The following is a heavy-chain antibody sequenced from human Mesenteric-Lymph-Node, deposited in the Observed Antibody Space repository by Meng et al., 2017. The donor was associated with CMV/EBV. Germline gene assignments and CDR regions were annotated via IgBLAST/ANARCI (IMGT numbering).Heavy chain of an antibody. Sequence: GGSLRLSCVASGFTFSDYYMSWVRQAPGKGLEWVSGINWNGGSTGYADSVKGRFTISRDNAKNSLYLQMNSLRAEDTALYYCARGGARGLGYWGQGTLVTVSS. CDR1: GFTFSDYY. V-gene: IGHV3-20*04. CDR3: ARGGARGLGY. J-gene: IGHJ4*02. D-gene: IGHD3-10*01. CDR2: INWNGGST.